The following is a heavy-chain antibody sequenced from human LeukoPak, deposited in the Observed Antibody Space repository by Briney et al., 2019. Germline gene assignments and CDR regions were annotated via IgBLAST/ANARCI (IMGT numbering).Heavy chain of an antibody. CDR1: GGSTDSYY. Sequence: SETLSLTCIVSGGSTDSYYWNWIRQPPGKGLEWIGYIYHRGSTNYNPSLKSRVTISVDTSKNQFSLKLSSVTAADTAIYYCAISTMTTGRPFDYWGQGTLVTVSS. V-gene: IGHV4-59*01. J-gene: IGHJ4*02. CDR2: IYHRGST. D-gene: IGHD4-17*01. CDR3: AISTMTTGRPFDY.